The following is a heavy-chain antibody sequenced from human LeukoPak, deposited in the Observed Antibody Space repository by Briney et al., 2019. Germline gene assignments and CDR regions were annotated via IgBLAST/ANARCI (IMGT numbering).Heavy chain of an antibody. J-gene: IGHJ6*02. CDR1: GFTFSSYS. CDR3: ARGGFNCSSTSCSSNYYGTDV. D-gene: IGHD2-2*01. V-gene: IGHV3-21*01. CDR2: ISSSSSYI. Sequence: PGGSLRLSCAASGFTFSSYSMNWVRQAPGKGLEWVSSISSSSSYIYYADSVKGRFTISRDNAKNSLYLQTNSLRAEDTAVYYCARGGFNCSSTSCSSNYYGTDVWGQGTTVTVSS.